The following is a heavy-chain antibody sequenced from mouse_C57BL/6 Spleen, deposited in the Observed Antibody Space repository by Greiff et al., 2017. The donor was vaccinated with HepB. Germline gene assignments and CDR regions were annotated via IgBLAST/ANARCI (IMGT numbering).Heavy chain of an antibody. Sequence: QVQLKESGAELAKPGASVKLSCKASGYTFTSYWMHWVKQRPGQGLEWIGYINPSSGYTKYNQKFKDKATLTADKSSSTAYMQLSSLTYEDSAVYYCARREDTTVVQGYYYAMDYWGQGTSVTVSS. CDR1: GYTFTSYW. D-gene: IGHD1-1*01. CDR3: ARREDTTVVQGYYYAMDY. CDR2: INPSSGYT. J-gene: IGHJ4*01. V-gene: IGHV1-7*01.